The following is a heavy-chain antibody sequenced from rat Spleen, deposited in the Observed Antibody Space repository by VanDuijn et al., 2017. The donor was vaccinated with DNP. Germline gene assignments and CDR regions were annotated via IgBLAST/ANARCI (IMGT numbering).Heavy chain of an antibody. CDR2: MKYDGYI. D-gene: IGHD1-11*01. CDR3: ARHVYAHYFDY. J-gene: IGHJ2*01. CDR1: GFSLTSYN. Sequence: QVQLKESGPGLVQPSETLSLTCTVSGFSLTSYNVHWVRQPPGKGLEWMGRMKYDGYIYYNSSRKSRLSILRDTPKSQVFLKMNSLQPEDAGTYYCARHVYAHYFDYWDQGVMVTVSS. V-gene: IGHV2-63*01.